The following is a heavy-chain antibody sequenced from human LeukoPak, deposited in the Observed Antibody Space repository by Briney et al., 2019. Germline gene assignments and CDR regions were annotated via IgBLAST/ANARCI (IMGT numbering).Heavy chain of an antibody. J-gene: IGHJ4*02. CDR2: ISSSSSYI. Sequence: GGSLRLSCAASGFTFSSYSMNWVRQAPGKGLEWVSSISSSSSYIYYADSVKGRFTISRDNAKNSLYLQMNSLRAEDAAVYYCARDRVAAAGTVDYWGQGTLVTVSS. V-gene: IGHV3-21*01. CDR1: GFTFSSYS. CDR3: ARDRVAAAGTVDY. D-gene: IGHD6-13*01.